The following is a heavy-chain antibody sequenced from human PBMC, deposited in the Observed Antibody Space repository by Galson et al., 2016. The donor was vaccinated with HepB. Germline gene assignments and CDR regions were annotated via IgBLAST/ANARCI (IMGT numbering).Heavy chain of an antibody. D-gene: IGHD6-19*01. CDR2: IYYSGST. V-gene: IGHV4-59*01. J-gene: IGHJ4*02. CDR1: GGSISTYY. CDR3: ARVKGSGWFFDH. Sequence: ETLSLTCTVSGGSISTYYWSWIRQSPGKVLEWSGYIYYSGSTNYNPSLKSRVTISVDTSKSQFSLKLSSVTAADTAVYYCARVKGSGWFFDHWGQGTLVTVSS.